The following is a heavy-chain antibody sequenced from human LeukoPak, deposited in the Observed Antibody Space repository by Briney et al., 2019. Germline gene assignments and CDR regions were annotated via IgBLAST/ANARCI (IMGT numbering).Heavy chain of an antibody. CDR1: GGTFSSYT. CDR2: IIPILGIA. Sequence: SVKVSCKXSGGTFSSYTISWVRQSPRQGLEWMGRIIPILGIANYAQKFQGRVTITADKSTSTAYMELSSLRSEDTAVYYCAREDDCSSTSCYRSAFDIWGQGTMVTVSS. J-gene: IGHJ3*02. D-gene: IGHD2-2*02. V-gene: IGHV1-69*04. CDR3: AREDDCSSTSCYRSAFDI.